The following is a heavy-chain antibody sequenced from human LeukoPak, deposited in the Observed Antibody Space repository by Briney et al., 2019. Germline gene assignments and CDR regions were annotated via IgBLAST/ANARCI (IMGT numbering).Heavy chain of an antibody. V-gene: IGHV1-69*06. CDR1: GGTFSSYA. D-gene: IGHD3-22*01. J-gene: IGHJ6*03. CDR2: IIPIFGTA. CDR3: ARNYYDSSGYKNYYYYYMDV. Sequence: ASVTVSCKASGGTFSSYAISWVRQAPGQGLEWMGGIIPIFGTANYAQKFQGRVTITADKSTSTAYMELSSLRSEDTAVYYCARNYYDSSGYKNYYYYYMDVWGKGTTVTVSS.